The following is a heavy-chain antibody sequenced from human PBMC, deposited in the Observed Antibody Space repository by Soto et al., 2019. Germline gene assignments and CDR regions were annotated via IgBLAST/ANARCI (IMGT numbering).Heavy chain of an antibody. CDR2: IYYSGST. J-gene: IGHJ6*02. V-gene: IGHV4-39*02. Sequence: SETLSLTCTVSGGSISSSSYYWGWIRQPPGKGLEWIGSIYYSGSTYYNPSLKSRVIISRDNSKNTLNLEMNSLRAEDTAIYYCVKDRVPGAYGNYYGMDVWGQGTTVTVSS. CDR1: GGSISSSSYY. CDR3: VKDRVPGAYGNYYGMDV. D-gene: IGHD5-12*01.